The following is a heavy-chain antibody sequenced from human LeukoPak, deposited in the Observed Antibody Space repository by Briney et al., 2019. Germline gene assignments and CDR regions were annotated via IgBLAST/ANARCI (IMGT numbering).Heavy chain of an antibody. CDR1: GFTFSGAA. J-gene: IGHJ3*02. V-gene: IGHV3-73*01. CDR3: TLERGDI. D-gene: IGHD5-24*01. CDR2: IRSNANNHAT. Sequence: GGSLRLSCAASGFTFSGAAMHWVRQAPGKGLEWVGRIRSNANNHATAYAASVKGRFTISRNESSNTADLQMNSLKIEDTAIYYCTLERGDIWGRGTMVTVSS.